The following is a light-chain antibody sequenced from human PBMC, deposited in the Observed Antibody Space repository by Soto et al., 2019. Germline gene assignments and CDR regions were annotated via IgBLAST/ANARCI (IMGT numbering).Light chain of an antibody. Sequence: EIVLTQSPGTLSLSPGERATVSCRASQSVSSSLAWYQQKPGQAPRLLIYGASSRANGTPDRFSGSGSGTDFTLTITRLEPEDFAVYCCQQYGTSPITFSQGTRLEIK. CDR2: GAS. V-gene: IGKV3-20*01. CDR1: QSVSSS. J-gene: IGKJ5*01. CDR3: QQYGTSPIT.